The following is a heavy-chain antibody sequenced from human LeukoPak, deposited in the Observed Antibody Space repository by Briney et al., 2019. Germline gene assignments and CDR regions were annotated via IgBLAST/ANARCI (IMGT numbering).Heavy chain of an antibody. J-gene: IGHJ4*02. CDR2: INPNSGGT. Sequence: ASVKVPCKASGYTFTGHYMHWVRQAPGQGLEWMGWINPNSGGTNYAQKFQGRVTMTRDTSISTAYMELSRLRSDDTAVYYCARVHSYGYDSDFDYWGRGTLVTVSS. CDR3: ARVHSYGYDSDFDY. D-gene: IGHD5-18*01. CDR1: GYTFTGHY. V-gene: IGHV1-2*02.